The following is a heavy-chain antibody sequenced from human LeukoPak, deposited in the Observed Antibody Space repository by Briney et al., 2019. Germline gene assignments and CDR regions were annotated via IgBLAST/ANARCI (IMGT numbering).Heavy chain of an antibody. V-gene: IGHV3-23*01. CDR3: ARVPGYYYDSSGSYFDH. D-gene: IGHD3-22*01. CDR2: VSGGGVTT. Sequence: GGSLRLSCAASGFTFSSHAMNWVRQAPGKGLEWVSAVSGGGVTTYYADSVKGRFTISRDNSKNTLYLQMSSLRDEDTAVHYCARVPGYYYDSSGSYFDHWGQGTLVTVPS. J-gene: IGHJ4*02. CDR1: GFTFSSHA.